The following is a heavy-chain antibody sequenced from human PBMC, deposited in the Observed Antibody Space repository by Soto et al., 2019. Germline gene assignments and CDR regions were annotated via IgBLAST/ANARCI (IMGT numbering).Heavy chain of an antibody. J-gene: IGHJ4*02. V-gene: IGHV1-18*01. CDR1: CYTFTSYV. CDR3: ARAAYYDILTGPAFDY. CDR2: ISAYNGNT. D-gene: IGHD3-9*01. Sequence: ASVNVSCKASCYTFTSYVIIWVRQAPGQGLEWMGWISAYNGNTNYSQKLQGRVTMTTDTSTSTAYMELRSLRSDDTAVYYCARAAYYDILTGPAFDYWGQGTLVTVSS.